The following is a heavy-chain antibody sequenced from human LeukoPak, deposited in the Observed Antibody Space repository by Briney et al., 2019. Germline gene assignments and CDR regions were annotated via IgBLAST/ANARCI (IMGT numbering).Heavy chain of an antibody. Sequence: SETLSLTCAVYGGSFSGYYWSWIRQPPGKGLEWIGLIHYNGRTFHNPSLKSRVTLSMDTSRDQFSLSLSSVTAADTAVYYCARDRVGATTWLDYWGQGTLVTVSS. CDR3: ARDRVGATTWLDY. CDR2: IHYNGRT. D-gene: IGHD1-26*01. V-gene: IGHV4-34*11. CDR1: GGSFSGYY. J-gene: IGHJ4*02.